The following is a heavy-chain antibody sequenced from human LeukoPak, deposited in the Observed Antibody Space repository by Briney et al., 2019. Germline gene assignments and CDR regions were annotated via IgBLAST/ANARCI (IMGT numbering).Heavy chain of an antibody. V-gene: IGHV1-18*01. J-gene: IGHJ4*02. CDR3: ARARRDDYRGPFDY. Sequence: ASVKVSCKASGYTFTSYGISWVRQAPGQGLEWVGWISAYNGNTNYAQKLQGRVTMTTDTSTSTAYMELRSLRSDDTAVYYCARARRDDYRGPFDYWGQGTLVTVSS. D-gene: IGHD5-24*01. CDR1: GYTFTSYG. CDR2: ISAYNGNT.